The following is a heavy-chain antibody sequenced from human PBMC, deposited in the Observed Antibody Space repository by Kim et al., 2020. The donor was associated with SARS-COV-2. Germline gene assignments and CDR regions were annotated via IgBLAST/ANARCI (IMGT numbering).Heavy chain of an antibody. J-gene: IGHJ4*02. Sequence: GGSLRLSCAVSDFTFSSYEMNWVRQAPGKGLEWISHISHSGSITYYADSVKGRITISRNNNMNSLFMQMNSLRAEDTAIYFCARRMYNGHGFDFWGQGTLVTVSS. CDR3: ARRMYNGHGFDF. D-gene: IGHD1-20*01. V-gene: IGHV3-48*03. CDR2: ISHSGSIT. CDR1: DFTFSSYE.